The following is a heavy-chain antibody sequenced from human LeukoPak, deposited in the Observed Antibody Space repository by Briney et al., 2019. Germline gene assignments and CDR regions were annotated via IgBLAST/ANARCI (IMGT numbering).Heavy chain of an antibody. CDR2: MNPNSGNT. CDR3: ARVGYFDSSGYYSPQKAFDY. V-gene: IGHV1-8*01. Sequence: GASVKVSCKASGYTFTSYDINWVRQATGQGLEWMGWMNPNSGNTGYAQKFQGRVTMTRNTSISTAYMELSSLRSEDTVVYYCARVGYFDSSGYYSPQKAFDYWGQGTLVTVSS. J-gene: IGHJ4*02. D-gene: IGHD3-22*01. CDR1: GYTFTSYD.